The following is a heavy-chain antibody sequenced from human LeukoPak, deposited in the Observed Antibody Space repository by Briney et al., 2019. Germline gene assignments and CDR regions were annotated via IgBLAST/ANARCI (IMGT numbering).Heavy chain of an antibody. J-gene: IGHJ3*02. V-gene: IGHV3-23*01. CDR2: ISGSGGST. D-gene: IGHD6-13*01. CDR3: AKDRVRQQLGREDAFDI. Sequence: PGGSLRLSCAASGFTFSTSAINWVRQAPGKGLEWVSAISGSGGSTYYADSVKGRFTISRDNSKNTLYLQVNSLRAEDTAVYYCAKDRVRQQLGREDAFDIWGQGTMVTVSS. CDR1: GFTFSTSA.